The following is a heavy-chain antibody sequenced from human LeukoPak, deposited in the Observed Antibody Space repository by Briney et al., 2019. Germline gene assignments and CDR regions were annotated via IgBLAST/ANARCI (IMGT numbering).Heavy chain of an antibody. CDR2: IYTSGST. CDR3: ARVYYDSSGYLILDY. Sequence: SETLSLTCTVSGGSISSGSYYWSWTRQPAGKGLEWVGRIYTSGSTNYNPSLKSRVTISVDTYKNQFSLKLSSVTAADTAVYYCARVYYDSSGYLILDYWGQGTLVTVSS. V-gene: IGHV4-61*02. J-gene: IGHJ4*02. D-gene: IGHD3-22*01. CDR1: GGSISSGSYY.